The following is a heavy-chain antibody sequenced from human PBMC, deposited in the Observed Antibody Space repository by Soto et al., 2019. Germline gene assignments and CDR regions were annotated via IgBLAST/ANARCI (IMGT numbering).Heavy chain of an antibody. J-gene: IGHJ3*02. CDR1: GFTFSSYG. CDR2: ISYDGSNK. V-gene: IGHV3-30*18. D-gene: IGHD6-19*01. Sequence: QVQLVESGGGVVQPGRSLRLSCAASGFTFSSYGMHWVRQAPGKGLEWVAVISYDGSNKYYADSVKGRFTISRDNSKNTLYLQMNSLRAEDTAVYYCANAGIAVAGGAFEIWGQGTMVTVSS. CDR3: ANAGIAVAGGAFEI.